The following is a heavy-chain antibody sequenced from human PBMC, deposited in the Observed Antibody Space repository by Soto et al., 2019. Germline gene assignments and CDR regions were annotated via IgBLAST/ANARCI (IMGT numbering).Heavy chain of an antibody. Sequence: SVKVSCKASGGTFSSFGMSWVRQAPGQGLEWMGGIIPVFGRPNYAQRFRGRLTITADESTNTGYMELIDLTSEDTAVYYCAREGSGYNFWGQGTQVTVSS. V-gene: IGHV1-69*13. CDR1: GGTFSSFG. CDR3: AREGSGYNF. J-gene: IGHJ4*02. CDR2: IIPVFGRP. D-gene: IGHD5-12*01.